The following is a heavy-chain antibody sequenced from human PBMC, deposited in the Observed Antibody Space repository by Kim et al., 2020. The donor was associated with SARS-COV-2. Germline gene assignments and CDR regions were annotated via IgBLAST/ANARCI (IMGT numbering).Heavy chain of an antibody. CDR2: IIPIFGTE. Sequence: SVKVSCKASGGTFSSYAISWVRQAPGQGLEWMGGIIPIFGTENYAQKFQGRVTITADESTSTAYMELSSLRSEDTAVYYCARAVTIFGVVINNYGMDVWVQGTTVTVSS. J-gene: IGHJ6*02. CDR1: GGTFSSYA. V-gene: IGHV1-69*13. D-gene: IGHD3-3*01. CDR3: ARAVTIFGVVINNYGMDV.